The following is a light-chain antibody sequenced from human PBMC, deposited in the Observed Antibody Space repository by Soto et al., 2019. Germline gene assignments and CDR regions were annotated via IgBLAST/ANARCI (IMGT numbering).Light chain of an antibody. CDR2: GVS. Sequence: FTQSPCTLSLSQGERATLSCRASHSLSSRNLAWYQQKPGQAPRPLIYGVSSRATGIPDRFSGSGSGTDFTLTISRLEPEDFAVYYCQQYGSSPPITFGQGTRLEIK. CDR3: QQYGSSPPIT. CDR1: HSLSSRN. V-gene: IGKV3-20*01. J-gene: IGKJ5*01.